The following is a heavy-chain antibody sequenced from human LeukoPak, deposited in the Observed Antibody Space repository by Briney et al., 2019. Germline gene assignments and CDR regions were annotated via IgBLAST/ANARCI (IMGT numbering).Heavy chain of an antibody. D-gene: IGHD2-2*01. CDR1: GFTFDDYA. Sequence: GRSLRLFCAASGFTFDDYAMHWVRQAPGKGLEWVANIKQDGSETYYVDSVKGRFTISRDNAKNSLYLQMNSLRGEDTAVYYCARLEPAWGYFEYWGQGTLVTVSS. V-gene: IGHV3-7*01. J-gene: IGHJ4*02. CDR2: IKQDGSET. CDR3: ARLEPAWGYFEY.